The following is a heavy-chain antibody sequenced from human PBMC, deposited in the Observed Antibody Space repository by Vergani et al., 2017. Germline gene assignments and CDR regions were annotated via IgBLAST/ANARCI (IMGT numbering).Heavy chain of an antibody. J-gene: IGHJ6*02. CDR1: GYTFTSYA. V-gene: IGHV1-3*01. Sequence: QVQLVQSGAEVKKPGSAVKVSCKASGYTFTSYAMHWVRQAPGQRLEWMGWINAGNGNTKYSQKFQGRVTITRDTSASTAYMELSSLRSEDTAVYYCARVLVDSSGYDRYGMDVWGQGTTVTVSS. D-gene: IGHD3-22*01. CDR2: INAGNGNT. CDR3: ARVLVDSSGYDRYGMDV.